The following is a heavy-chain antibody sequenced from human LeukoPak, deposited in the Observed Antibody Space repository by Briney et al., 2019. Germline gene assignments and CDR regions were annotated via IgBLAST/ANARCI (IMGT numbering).Heavy chain of an antibody. Sequence: GGSLRLSCAASGFTFSSYAMSWVRQAPGKGLEWVSAISGSGGSTYYADSVKGRFTISRDNSKSTLYLQMNSLRAEDTAVYYCAKGSDGDYGAFDYWGQGTLVTVSS. CDR1: GFTFSSYA. CDR2: ISGSGGST. CDR3: AKGSDGDYGAFDY. D-gene: IGHD4-17*01. V-gene: IGHV3-23*01. J-gene: IGHJ4*02.